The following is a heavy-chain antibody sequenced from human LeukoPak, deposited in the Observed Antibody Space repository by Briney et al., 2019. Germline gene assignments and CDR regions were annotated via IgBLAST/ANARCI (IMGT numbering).Heavy chain of an antibody. V-gene: IGHV3-73*01. CDR2: IRSKDNTYAT. D-gene: IGHD5-18*01. CDR3: SRHKNGDTAMVMTPFDY. J-gene: IGHJ4*02. Sequence: PGGSLRLSCAASGFTFSGSAMHWVRQASGKGLEWVGRIRSKDNTYATAYAASVKGRFTISRDDSKNTAYLQMNSLKTEDTAVYYCSRHKNGDTAMVMTPFDYWGQGTLVTVSS. CDR1: GFTFSGSA.